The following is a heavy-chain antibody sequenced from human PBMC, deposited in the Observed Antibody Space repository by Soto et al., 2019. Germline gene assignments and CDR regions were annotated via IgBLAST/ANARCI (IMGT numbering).Heavy chain of an antibody. Sequence: QVQLVESGGGLVKPGGSLRLSCAASGFTFSDYYTSWIRQAPGKGLEWVSYISSSGSTIYYADSVKGRFTISRDNAKNSLYLQMNSLRAEDTAVYYCARTMVRGVMTLQHYYYMDVWGKGTTVTVSS. CDR1: GFTFSDYY. V-gene: IGHV3-11*01. D-gene: IGHD3-10*01. J-gene: IGHJ6*03. CDR3: ARTMVRGVMTLQHYYYMDV. CDR2: ISSSGSTI.